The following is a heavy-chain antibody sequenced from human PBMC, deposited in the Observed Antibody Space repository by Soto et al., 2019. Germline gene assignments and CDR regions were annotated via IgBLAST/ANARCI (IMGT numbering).Heavy chain of an antibody. CDR3: ARGPRQTPRQSSSFFVPDY. J-gene: IGHJ4*02. D-gene: IGHD6-13*01. CDR1: GYTFSDHY. CDR2: INPKSGVT. V-gene: IGHV1-2*02. Sequence: QLHLVQSGTELKKPGASVRVSCEASGYTFSDHYIHWVRQAPGRGLEWMGWINPKSGVTNSAQRFQGRITITRDASITTAYLELSSLRSDDSAVYYCARGPRQTPRQSSSFFVPDYWGQGSLVTVSS.